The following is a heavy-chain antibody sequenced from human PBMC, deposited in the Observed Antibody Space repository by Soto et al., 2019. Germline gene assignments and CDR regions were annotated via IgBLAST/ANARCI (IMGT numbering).Heavy chain of an antibody. CDR2: IYKTGNT. V-gene: IGHV4-59*01. Sequence: QVHLQESGPGLVKPSETLSLTCAVSGDSISSNSWSWIRQAPGKGLEYIGYIYKTGNTNYNPSLKRRVTISVDTSKNQFSLDLRSVTALDTALYYCARGGATLVRGDQHWFDPWGQGTLVTVSS. CDR1: GDSISSNS. J-gene: IGHJ5*02. D-gene: IGHD3-10*01. CDR3: ARGGATLVRGDQHWFDP.